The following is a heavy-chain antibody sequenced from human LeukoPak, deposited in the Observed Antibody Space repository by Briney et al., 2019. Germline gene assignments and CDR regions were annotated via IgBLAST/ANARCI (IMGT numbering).Heavy chain of an antibody. Sequence: ASVKVSCKASGYIFTGYYMHWVRQAPGQGLEWMGWINPNSGGTNYAQNFQGRVTMTRDTSISTAYMELSRLRSDDTAVYYCARDSCTHGGCSPLFDYWGQGTLVTVSS. CDR2: INPNSGGT. D-gene: IGHD2-8*01. V-gene: IGHV1-2*02. CDR1: GYIFTGYY. J-gene: IGHJ4*02. CDR3: ARDSCTHGGCSPLFDY.